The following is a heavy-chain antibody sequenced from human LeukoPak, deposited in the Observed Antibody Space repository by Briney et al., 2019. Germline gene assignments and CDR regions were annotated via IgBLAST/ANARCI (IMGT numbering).Heavy chain of an antibody. Sequence: PSETLSLTCTVSGGSISSHYWSWIRQPPGKGLEWIGYIYYSGSTNYNPSLKSRVTISVDTSKNQFSLKLSSVTAADTAVYYCARDRGSMVRGVIKRYYYYYMDVWGKGTTVTVSS. D-gene: IGHD3-10*01. CDR2: IYYSGST. V-gene: IGHV4-59*11. J-gene: IGHJ6*03. CDR3: ARDRGSMVRGVIKRYYYYYMDV. CDR1: GGSISSHY.